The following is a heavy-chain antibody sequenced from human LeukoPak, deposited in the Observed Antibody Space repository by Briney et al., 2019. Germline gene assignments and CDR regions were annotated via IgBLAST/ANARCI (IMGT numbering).Heavy chain of an antibody. D-gene: IGHD3-22*01. Sequence: GGSLRLSCAASGFTFSNAWMSWVRQAPGKGLEWVGRIISKTDGGTTDYAAPVKVRFTISRDDSKNTLYLQMNSLKTEDTAVYYCTTDALYYYDSSGYYPRYYFDYWGQGTLVTVSS. J-gene: IGHJ4*02. V-gene: IGHV3-15*01. CDR2: IISKTDGGTT. CDR1: GFTFSNAW. CDR3: TTDALYYYDSSGYYPRYYFDY.